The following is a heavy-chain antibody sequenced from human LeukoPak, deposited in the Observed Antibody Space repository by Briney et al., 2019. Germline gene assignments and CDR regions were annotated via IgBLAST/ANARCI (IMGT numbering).Heavy chain of an antibody. CDR1: GGSISSSSYY. D-gene: IGHD3-22*01. V-gene: IGHV4-39*02. CDR3: ARDSIRITMIVVRLGAFDI. CDR2: IYYSGST. Sequence: PSETLSLTCTVSGGSISSSSYYWGWIRQPPGKGLEWIGSIYYSGSTYYNPSLKSRVTISVDTSKNQFSLKLSSVTAADTAEYYCARDSIRITMIVVRLGAFDIWGQGTMVTVSS. J-gene: IGHJ3*02.